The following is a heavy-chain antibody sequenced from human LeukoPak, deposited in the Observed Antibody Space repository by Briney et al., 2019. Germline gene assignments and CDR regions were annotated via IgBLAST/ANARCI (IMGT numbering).Heavy chain of an antibody. CDR2: MKPNTGNT. V-gene: IGHV1-8*01. CDR1: GYTFNSYD. CDR3: ARGGAATYYKRDGWFDP. D-gene: IGHD3-10*01. J-gene: IGHJ5*02. Sequence: ASVKVSCKASGYTFNSYDINWVRQATGQGLEWMGWMKPNTGNTGYGERFQGRVTMTRDNSISTAYMELNSLTSEDTAVYYCARGGAATYYKRDGWFDPWGQGTVVTVSS.